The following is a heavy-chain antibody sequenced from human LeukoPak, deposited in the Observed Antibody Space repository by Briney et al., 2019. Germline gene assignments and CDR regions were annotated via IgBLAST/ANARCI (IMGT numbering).Heavy chain of an antibody. CDR2: IYTSGST. CDR3: ARASYSYDINGWVPFDY. V-gene: IGHV4-61*02. D-gene: IGHD3-22*01. J-gene: IGHJ4*02. CDR1: GNSISSGDNY. Sequence: SETLSLTCTVSGNSISSGDNYWSWIRQPAGKGLEWIGRIYTSGSTNYNPSLKSRVTISGDTSRNQFSLRLSSVTAADTAVYYCARASYSYDINGWVPFDYWGQGTLVTVSS.